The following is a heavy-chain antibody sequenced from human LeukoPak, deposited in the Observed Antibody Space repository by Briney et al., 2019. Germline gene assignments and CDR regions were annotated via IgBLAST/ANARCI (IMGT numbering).Heavy chain of an antibody. CDR1: GFTVITND. Sequence: GGSLRLSCAASGFTVITNDMTWVRQAPGKGLEWVSVLYSDGNTKYADSVQGRFTISRDNSKNTLYLEMNSLSPDDTAVYYCARGVEPLAANTLAYWGQGTLVTGSS. V-gene: IGHV3-53*01. J-gene: IGHJ4*02. D-gene: IGHD1-14*01. CDR3: ARGVEPLAANTLAY. CDR2: LYSDGNT.